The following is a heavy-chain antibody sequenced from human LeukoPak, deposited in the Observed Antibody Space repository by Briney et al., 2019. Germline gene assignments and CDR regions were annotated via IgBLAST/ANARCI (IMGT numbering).Heavy chain of an antibody. CDR1: GGSISSYY. CDR2: IYYSGST. J-gene: IGHJ5*02. D-gene: IGHD3-10*01. V-gene: IGHV4-59*01. CDR3: ARIVSQRITMVRGVIIWFDP. Sequence: SETLSLTCTVSGGSISSYYWSWIRQPPGKGLEWIGYIYYSGSTNYNPSLKSRVTISVDTSKNQFSLKLSSVAAADTAVYYCARIVSQRITMVRGVIIWFDPWGQGTLVTVSS.